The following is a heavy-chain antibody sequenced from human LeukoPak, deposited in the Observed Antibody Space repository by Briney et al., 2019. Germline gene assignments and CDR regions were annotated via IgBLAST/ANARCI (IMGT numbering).Heavy chain of an antibody. V-gene: IGHV1-8*01. CDR1: GYTFTSYD. J-gene: IGHJ3*02. CDR2: MNPNSGNT. D-gene: IGHD3-22*01. Sequence: ASVKVSCKASGYTFTSYDINWVRQATGQGLEWMGRMNPNSGNTGYAQKFQGRVTMTRNTSISTAYMELSSLRSEDTAVYYCARNRYYYDSSLEDDAFDIWGQGTMVTVSS. CDR3: ARNRYYYDSSLEDDAFDI.